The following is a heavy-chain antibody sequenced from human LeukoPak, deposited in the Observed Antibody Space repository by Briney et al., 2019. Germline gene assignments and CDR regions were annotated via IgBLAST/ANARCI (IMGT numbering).Heavy chain of an antibody. Sequence: SETLSLTCAVSGGSISSGGYSWSWIRQPPGKGLEWIGYIYYSGSTNYNPSLKSRVTISVDTSKNQFSLKLSSVTAADTAVYYCARSLYGSGSYRLYYYYGMDVWGQGTTVTVSS. CDR2: IYYSGST. CDR1: GGSISSGGYS. V-gene: IGHV4-61*08. CDR3: ARSLYGSGSYRLYYYYGMDV. J-gene: IGHJ6*02. D-gene: IGHD3-10*01.